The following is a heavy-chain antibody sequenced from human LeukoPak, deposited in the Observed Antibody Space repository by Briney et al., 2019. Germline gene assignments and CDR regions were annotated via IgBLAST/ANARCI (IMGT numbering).Heavy chain of an antibody. V-gene: IGHV4-39*07. D-gene: IGHD5-18*01. CDR3: ARGRGYSYGYWSYGMDV. CDR2: INHSGST. J-gene: IGHJ6*02. Sequence: PSETLSLTCTVSGGSINSNNYYWGWIRQPPGKGLEWIGEINHSGSTNYNPSLKSRVTISVDTSKNQFSLKLSSVTAADTAVYYCARGRGYSYGYWSYGMDVWGQGTTVTVSS. CDR1: GGSINSNNYY.